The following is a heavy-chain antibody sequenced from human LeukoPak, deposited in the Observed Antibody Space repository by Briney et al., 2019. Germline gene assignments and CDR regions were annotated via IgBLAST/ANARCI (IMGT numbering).Heavy chain of an antibody. CDR1: GISLSNYG. V-gene: IGHV3-23*01. J-gene: IGHJ3*02. CDR3: AKGKGTYYYDSSGPLHAFDI. D-gene: IGHD3-22*01. Sequence: GGSLRLSCAVSGISLSNYGMSWVRQAPGKGLEWVSAISGSGGSTYYADSVKGRFTISRDNSKNTLYLQMNSLRAEDTAVYYCAKGKGTYYYDSSGPLHAFDIWGQGTMVTVSS. CDR2: ISGSGGST.